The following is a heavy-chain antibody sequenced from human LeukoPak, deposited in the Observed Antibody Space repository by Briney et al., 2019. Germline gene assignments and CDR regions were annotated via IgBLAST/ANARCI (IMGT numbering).Heavy chain of an antibody. V-gene: IGHV4-34*01. CDR2: INHSGST. D-gene: IGHD3-16*02. Sequence: PSETLSLTCAVYGGSFSGYYWSWIRQPPGKGLEWIGEINHSGSTNYNPSLKSRVTISVDTSKNQFSLKLSSVTAADTAVYYCARARYDYVWGSYRQKYYFDYWGQGTLVTVSS. CDR3: ARARYDYVWGSYRQKYYFDY. J-gene: IGHJ4*02. CDR1: GGSFSGYY.